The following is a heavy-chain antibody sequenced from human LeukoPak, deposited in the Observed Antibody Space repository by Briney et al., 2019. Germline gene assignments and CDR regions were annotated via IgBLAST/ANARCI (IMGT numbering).Heavy chain of an antibody. D-gene: IGHD1-26*01. CDR3: ARGFGGSYLYYYYYMDV. CDR1: GYTFTSYG. Sequence: ASVKASCKASGYTFTSYGISWVRQAPGQGLEWMGWINPNSGGTNYAQKFQGRVTMTRDTSISTAYMELSRLRSDDTAVYYCARGFGGSYLYYYYYMDVWGKGTTVTVSS. J-gene: IGHJ6*03. V-gene: IGHV1-2*02. CDR2: INPNSGGT.